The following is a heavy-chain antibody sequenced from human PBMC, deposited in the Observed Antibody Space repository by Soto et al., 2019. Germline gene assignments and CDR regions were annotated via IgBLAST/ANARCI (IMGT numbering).Heavy chain of an antibody. D-gene: IGHD1-7*01. CDR2: IKQDGSER. V-gene: IGHV3-7*04. CDR1: GFTFSSYC. J-gene: IGHJ6*03. CDR3: ARVPPTRDIWSYGVGGRYYYYYMDV. Sequence: EVQLVESGGGLVQPGGSLRLSCEASGFTFSSYCMTWVRQAPGKGLEWVAHIKQDGSERYYVDSVKGRFTISRDNAKNSLYLQMNSLRAEDTAVYYCARVPPTRDIWSYGVGGRYYYYYMDVWGKGTTVTVSS.